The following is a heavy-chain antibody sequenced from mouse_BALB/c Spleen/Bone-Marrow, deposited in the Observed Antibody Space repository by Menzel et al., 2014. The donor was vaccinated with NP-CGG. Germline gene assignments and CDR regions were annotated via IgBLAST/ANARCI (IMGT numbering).Heavy chain of an antibody. Sequence: EVQRVESGGGLVQPGGSLKLSCAASGFDFSRYWMSWVRQAPGEGLEWIGEINPDSSTINHTPSLKDKFIISRDNAKNTLYLQMSKVRSEDTALYYCARLNYHGSLFVWGAGTTVTVSS. CDR3: ARLNYHGSLFV. V-gene: IGHV4-1*02. CDR2: INPDSSTI. CDR1: GFDFSRYW. D-gene: IGHD1-1*01. J-gene: IGHJ1*01.